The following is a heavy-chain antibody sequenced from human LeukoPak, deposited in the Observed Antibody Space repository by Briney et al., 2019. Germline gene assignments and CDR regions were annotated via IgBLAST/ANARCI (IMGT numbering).Heavy chain of an antibody. V-gene: IGHV4-4*02. CDR1: GGSISSSNW. D-gene: IGHD6-19*01. CDR3: AASSGWYDGYYFDY. J-gene: IGHJ4*02. CDR2: IYHSGST. Sequence: PSETLSLTCAVSGGSISSSNWWSWVGQPPGKGLEWIGEIYHSGSTNYNPSLKSRVTISVDKSKNQFSLKLSSVTAADTAVYYCAASSGWYDGYYFDYWGQGTLVTVSS.